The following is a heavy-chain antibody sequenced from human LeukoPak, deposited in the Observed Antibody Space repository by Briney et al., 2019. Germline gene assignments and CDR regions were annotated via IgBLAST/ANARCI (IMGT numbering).Heavy chain of an antibody. J-gene: IGHJ4*02. Sequence: WVSAISGSGASTYYADSVKGRFTISRDNSKNTLYLQMNSLRAEDTAVYYCAKVTISRGRDYWGQGTLVTVSS. CDR3: AKVTISRGRDY. D-gene: IGHD3-3*01. CDR2: ISGSGAST. V-gene: IGHV3-23*01.